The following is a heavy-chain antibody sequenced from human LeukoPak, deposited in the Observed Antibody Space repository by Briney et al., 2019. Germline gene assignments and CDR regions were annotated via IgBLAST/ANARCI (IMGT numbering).Heavy chain of an antibody. V-gene: IGHV5-51*01. CDR3: AIAGDSSTSCYRCFGY. Sequence: GASLQISCEGAGSRFTSYWSGGVRPVPGKGRGGMAIIYPGDSDIRENPSCQGQVNIGADKYSDTAYLHWGSLKASDTAMYYCAIAGDSSTSCYRCFGYWGQGTLVTVSS. CDR2: IYPGDSDI. CDR1: GSRFTSYW. D-gene: IGHD2-2*02. J-gene: IGHJ4*02.